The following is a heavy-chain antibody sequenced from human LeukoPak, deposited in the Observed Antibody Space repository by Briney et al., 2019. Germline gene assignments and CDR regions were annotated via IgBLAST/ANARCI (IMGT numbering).Heavy chain of an antibody. V-gene: IGHV4-34*01. CDR2: INHSGST. CDR1: GGSFSGYY. CDR3: ASSLKDIVVIWDAFDI. Sequence: PSETLSLTCAVYGGSFSGYYWSWIRQPPGKGLEWIGEINHSGSTNYNPSLKSRVTISVDTSKNQFSLKLSSVTAADTAVYYCASSLKDIVVIWDAFDIWGQGTMVTVSS. J-gene: IGHJ3*02. D-gene: IGHD2-2*01.